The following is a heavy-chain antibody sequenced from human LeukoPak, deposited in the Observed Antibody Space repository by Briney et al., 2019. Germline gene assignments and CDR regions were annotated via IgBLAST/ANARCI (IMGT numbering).Heavy chain of an antibody. CDR2: ISYSGST. J-gene: IGHJ5*02. CDR1: GDSISSSY. D-gene: IGHD5-18*01. CDR3: ARGGQLNWFDP. Sequence: SETLSLTCTVSGDSISSSYWSWIRQHPGKGLEWIGYISYSGSTSSNPSLRSRVTISVDTSKNQFSLRLTSVTAADTAMYYCARGGQLNWFDPWGQGTLVTVSS. V-gene: IGHV4-59*01.